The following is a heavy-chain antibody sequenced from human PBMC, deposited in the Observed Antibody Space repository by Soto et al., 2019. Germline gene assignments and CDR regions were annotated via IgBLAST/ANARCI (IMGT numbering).Heavy chain of an antibody. CDR3: AKVRNSYASGFDY. CDR1: GFIFSNYA. V-gene: IGHV3-23*01. Sequence: PGGSLRLSCAVSGFIFSNYAMTWVRQPPGKGLEWVSSISGGDGDNTYYADSVKGRFTVSRDNSKNTLYLQMNRLRGEDMAGYYCAKVRNSYASGFDYWGQGTLVTVSS. J-gene: IGHJ4*02. CDR2: ISGGDGDNT. D-gene: IGHD2-2*01.